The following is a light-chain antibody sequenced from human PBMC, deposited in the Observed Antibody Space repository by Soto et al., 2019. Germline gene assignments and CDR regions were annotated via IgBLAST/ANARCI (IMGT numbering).Light chain of an antibody. CDR2: ATD. CDR3: HQYHNFPRT. J-gene: IGKJ1*01. CDR1: QTITSY. Sequence: DIQMTQSPSSLSASVGDRVTITCRASQTITSYLNWYQQQSGKAPKLLIYATDTLQSGVPSRFSGSGSGTDYTLTISSLQPEDFATYYCHQYHNFPRTFGQGTKVDIK. V-gene: IGKV1-39*01.